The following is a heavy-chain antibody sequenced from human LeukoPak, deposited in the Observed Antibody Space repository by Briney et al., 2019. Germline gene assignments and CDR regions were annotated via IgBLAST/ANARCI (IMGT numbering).Heavy chain of an antibody. V-gene: IGHV1-2*02. CDR3: ARSNVVGVTSPWYFDY. CDR2: INTNSDDT. D-gene: IGHD2-15*01. J-gene: IGHJ4*02. Sequence: VASVKVSCKASGYTFTGYYMHWVRQAPGQGLEWMGWINTNSDDTNYAQKFQGRVTMTRDTTISTAYMELSRLTSDDTAVYYCARSNVVGVTSPWYFDYWGQGTLVTVSS. CDR1: GYTFTGYY.